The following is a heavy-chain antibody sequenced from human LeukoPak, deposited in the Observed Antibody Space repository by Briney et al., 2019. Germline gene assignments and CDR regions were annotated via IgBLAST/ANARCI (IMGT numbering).Heavy chain of an antibody. V-gene: IGHV3-23*01. CDR2: IVGSGGST. D-gene: IGHD3-9*01. CDR1: GFTLSNYA. Sequence: TGGSLRLSCAASGFTLSNYAMIWVRQAPGKGLEWVSAIVGSGGSTYYADSVKGRFTISRDNPKNTLYLQMNSLRAEDTAVYYCAKWGDYDILTGYYDSDYWGQGTLVTVSS. J-gene: IGHJ4*02. CDR3: AKWGDYDILTGYYDSDY.